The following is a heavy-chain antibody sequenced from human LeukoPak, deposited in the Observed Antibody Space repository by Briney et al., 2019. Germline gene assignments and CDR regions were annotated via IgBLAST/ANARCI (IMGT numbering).Heavy chain of an antibody. V-gene: IGHV4-61*09. CDR2: IHSSGST. D-gene: IGHD2-15*01. CDR1: GGSISSGSYY. J-gene: IGHJ4*02. CDR3: VRGGSKAAATFDY. Sequence: SQTLSLTCTVSGGSISSGSYYWSWIRQPAGKGLEWIGQIHSSGSTYYNPSLKSRLTMSGDTSKNQFSLKLSSVTAADTAVYYCVRGGSKAAATFDYWGQGTLVTVSS.